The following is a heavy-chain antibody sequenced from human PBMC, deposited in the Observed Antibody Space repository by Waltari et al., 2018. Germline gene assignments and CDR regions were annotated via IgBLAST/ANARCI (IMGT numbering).Heavy chain of an antibody. Sequence: QVQLQESGPGLVKPSETLSLTCTVSGGSISRYYWSWIRQPPGKGLEWIGYIYYSGSTNYNPSLKSRVTISVDTSKNQFSLKLSSVTAADTAVYYCARLRLGSSSNVHFDYWGQGTLVTVSS. CDR2: IYYSGST. V-gene: IGHV4-59*08. CDR3: ARLRLGSSSNVHFDY. J-gene: IGHJ4*02. CDR1: GGSISRYY. D-gene: IGHD2-2*01.